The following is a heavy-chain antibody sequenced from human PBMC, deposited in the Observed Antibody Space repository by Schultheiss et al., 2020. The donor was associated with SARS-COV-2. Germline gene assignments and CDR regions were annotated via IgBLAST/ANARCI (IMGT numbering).Heavy chain of an antibody. Sequence: GGSLRLSCAASGFTVSINYMSWVRQAPGKGLEWVSYITGSGGIIYYADSVKGRFSISRDNAKNSLYLQMNSLRAEDTAVYYCAREVYYYDGSGYRRRYFDSWGQGTLVTVSS. CDR3: AREVYYYDGSGYRRRYFDS. J-gene: IGHJ4*02. V-gene: IGHV3-11*04. CDR2: ITGSGGII. D-gene: IGHD3-22*01. CDR1: GFTVSINY.